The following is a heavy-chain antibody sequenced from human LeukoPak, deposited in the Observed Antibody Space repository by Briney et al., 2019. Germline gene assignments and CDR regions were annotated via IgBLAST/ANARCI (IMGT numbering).Heavy chain of an antibody. V-gene: IGHV3-53*01. CDR2: IYSGGST. J-gene: IGHJ2*01. D-gene: IGHD2-21*02. CDR1: GFTFSSNY. CDR3: ARDVGIMVVTRWCLDL. Sequence: GGSLRLSCAASGFTFSSNYMSWVRQAPGKGLEWVSVIYSGGSTYYADSVKGRFTISRDNAKNSLYLQMNSLRDEDTAVYYCARDVGIMVVTRWCLDLWGRGTVVTVSS.